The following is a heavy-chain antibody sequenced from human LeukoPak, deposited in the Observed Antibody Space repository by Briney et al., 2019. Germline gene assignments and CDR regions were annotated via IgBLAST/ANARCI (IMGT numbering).Heavy chain of an antibody. CDR3: ARENGPGSGSYYRDNGMDV. D-gene: IGHD3-10*01. CDR1: GGSISSGGYY. J-gene: IGHJ6*02. Sequence: SETLSLTCTVSGGSISSGGYYWSWIRQHPGKGLEWIGYIYYSGSTYYNPSLKSRVTISVDTSKNQFSLKLSSVTAADTAVYYCARENGPGSGSYYRDNGMDVWGQGTTVTVSS. V-gene: IGHV4-31*03. CDR2: IYYSGST.